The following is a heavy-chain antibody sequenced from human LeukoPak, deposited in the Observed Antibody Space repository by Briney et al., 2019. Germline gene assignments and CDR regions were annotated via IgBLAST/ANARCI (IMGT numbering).Heavy chain of an antibody. D-gene: IGHD2-15*01. Sequence: KPSETLSLTCTVSGGSFSSGSFYWRWIRPTPGKGLEWIGYIYYTGSTNYNPSLKSRVTISVDTSKNQFSLKLSSVTAADTAVYYCARDTGYCSGGSCYHNYFDFWGQGALVTVSS. J-gene: IGHJ4*02. CDR2: IYYTGST. CDR1: GGSFSSGSFY. CDR3: ARDTGYCSGGSCYHNYFDF. V-gene: IGHV4-61*01.